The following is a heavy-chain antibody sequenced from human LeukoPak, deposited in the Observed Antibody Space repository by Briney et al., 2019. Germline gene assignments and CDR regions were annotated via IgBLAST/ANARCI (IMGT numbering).Heavy chain of an antibody. CDR1: GFTFSNAW. CDR2: IKSKTDGGTT. J-gene: IGHJ3*02. D-gene: IGHD1-26*01. V-gene: IGHV3-15*01. CDR3: TVQSGSYYYAFDI. Sequence: GGSLRLSCAASGFTFSNAWISWVRQAPGKGLEWVGRIKSKTDGGTTDYAAPVKGRFTISRDDSKNTLYLQMNSLKTEDTAVYYCTVQSGSYYYAFDIWGQGTMVTVSS.